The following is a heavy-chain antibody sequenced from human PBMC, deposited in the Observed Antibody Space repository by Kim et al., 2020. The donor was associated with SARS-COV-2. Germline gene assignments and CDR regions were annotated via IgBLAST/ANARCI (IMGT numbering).Heavy chain of an antibody. J-gene: IGHJ2*01. V-gene: IGHV4-30-2*06. Sequence: SETLSLTCRVSGVSINSGGLAWSWLRQSPGKGPEWIGYIFCSGTSHQNPALNRLVKLSLQGSQNQFTLQLRSVTAAATAVYFCARGGASPVTPFFYFVLWGRGTLVTVSS. CDR3: ARGGASPVTPFFYFVL. CDR1: GVSINSGGLA. CDR2: IFCSGTS. D-gene: IGHD2-21*02.